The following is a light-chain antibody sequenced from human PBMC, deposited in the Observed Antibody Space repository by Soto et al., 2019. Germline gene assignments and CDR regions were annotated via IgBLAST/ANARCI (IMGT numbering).Light chain of an antibody. CDR3: QQYDNLPT. CDR2: DAS. Sequence: DLQMTQSPSSLSASVGDRVTITCQASQDISNYLNWYQQKPGKAPKLLIYDASNLETGVPSRFSGSGSGTYFTFTISSLQPEDIATYSCQQYDNLPTFGGGTKVEIK. J-gene: IGKJ4*01. V-gene: IGKV1-33*01. CDR1: QDISNY.